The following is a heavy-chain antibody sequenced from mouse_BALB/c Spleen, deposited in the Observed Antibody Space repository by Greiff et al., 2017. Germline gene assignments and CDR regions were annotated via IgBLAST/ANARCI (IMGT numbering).Heavy chain of an antibody. CDR2: ISYSGST. CDR1: GDSITSGY. CDR3: ARGVYYGNYGVDY. J-gene: IGHJ2*01. D-gene: IGHD2-1*01. Sequence: EVKLMESGPSLVKPSQTLSLTCSVTGDSITSGYWNWIRKFPGNKLEYMGYISYSGSTYYNPSLKSRISITRDTSKNQYYLQLNSVTTEDTATYYCARGVYYGNYGVDYWGQGTTLTVSS. V-gene: IGHV3-8*02.